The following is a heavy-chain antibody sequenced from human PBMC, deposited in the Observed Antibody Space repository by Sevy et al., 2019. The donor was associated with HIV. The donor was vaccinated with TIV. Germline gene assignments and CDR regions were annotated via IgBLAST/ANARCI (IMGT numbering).Heavy chain of an antibody. D-gene: IGHD2-15*01. CDR3: SKGFCSGGTCPRDYYYYGMDV. CDR2: ISVSGGYT. Sequence: GGSLRLSCAASEFTFSSYAMSWFRQAPGKGLEWVSSISVSGGYTYYAASVEGRFTISRDNFKNTLYVHMDSLRAEDTAVYYCSKGFCSGGTCPRDYYYYGMDVWGQGTTVTVSS. V-gene: IGHV3-23*01. CDR1: EFTFSSYA. J-gene: IGHJ6*02.